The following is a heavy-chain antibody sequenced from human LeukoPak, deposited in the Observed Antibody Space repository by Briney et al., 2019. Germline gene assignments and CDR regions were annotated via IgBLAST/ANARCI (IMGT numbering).Heavy chain of an antibody. Sequence: ASVKVSCKASGYTFTSYGISWVRQAPGQGLEWMGWISAYNGNTNYAQKLQGRVTMTTDTSTSTAYMELRSLRSDDTAVYYCARVDYYDSSGNWYFDLWGRGTLVTVSS. J-gene: IGHJ2*01. V-gene: IGHV1-18*01. CDR1: GYTFTSYG. CDR2: ISAYNGNT. CDR3: ARVDYYDSSGNWYFDL. D-gene: IGHD3-22*01.